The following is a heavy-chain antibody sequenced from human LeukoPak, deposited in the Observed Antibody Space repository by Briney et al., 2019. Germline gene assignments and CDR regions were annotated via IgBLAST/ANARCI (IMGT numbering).Heavy chain of an antibody. J-gene: IGHJ4*02. Sequence: GGSLRLSCAASGFTFSSYAMSWVRQAPGKGLEWASAISGSGGSTYYADSVRGRFTISRDNSKNTLYLHMNSLRAEDTAVYYCAKDLGYYGSGSYLDYWGQGTLVTVSS. CDR1: GFTFSSYA. V-gene: IGHV3-23*01. D-gene: IGHD3-10*01. CDR2: ISGSGGST. CDR3: AKDLGYYGSGSYLDY.